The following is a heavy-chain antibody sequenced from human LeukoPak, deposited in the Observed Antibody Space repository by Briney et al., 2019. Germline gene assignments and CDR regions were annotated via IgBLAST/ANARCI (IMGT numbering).Heavy chain of an antibody. CDR2: ISARGSGT. V-gene: IGHV3-23*01. J-gene: IGHJ3*01. Sequence: GGSLRLSCGASGFTFNISAINWVRQAPGKGLEWVSSISARGSGTFYADSVKGRFAISRDNSRNMVFLLMNTLRAEDTAIYYCAKVTTDCSSTSCFLPYAFDFWGQGTMVAVSS. CDR3: AKVTTDCSSTSCFLPYAFDF. CDR1: GFTFNISA. D-gene: IGHD2-2*01.